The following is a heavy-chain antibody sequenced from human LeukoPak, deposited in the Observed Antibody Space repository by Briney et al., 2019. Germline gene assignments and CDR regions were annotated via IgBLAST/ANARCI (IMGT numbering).Heavy chain of an antibody. Sequence: GGSLRLSCAASGFTFSDHFMDWVRQAPGRGLEWVGRIKNKANSYITQYAASMEGRFTISRDDSKNSLYLQMSSLKTEDTAMYYCASIRGTLGYWGQGTVVTVSS. D-gene: IGHD1-26*01. CDR1: GFTFSDHF. V-gene: IGHV3-72*01. CDR2: IKNKANSYIT. J-gene: IGHJ4*02. CDR3: ASIRGTLGY.